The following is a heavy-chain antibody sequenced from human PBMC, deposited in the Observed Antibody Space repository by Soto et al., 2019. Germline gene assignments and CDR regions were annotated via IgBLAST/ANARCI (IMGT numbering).Heavy chain of an antibody. V-gene: IGHV1-46*03. CDR3: TRDLEAGDK. CDR2: INPSGGST. J-gene: IGHJ4*02. D-gene: IGHD6-13*01. Sequence: ASVKVSCKASGYTFTSYYIHWVRQAPGQGLEWMGIINPSGGSTNYAQNFQGRVTVTTDTSTTTVYMELSSLRSEDTAVYYCTRDLEAGDKRGQGTLVTVSS. CDR1: GYTFTSYY.